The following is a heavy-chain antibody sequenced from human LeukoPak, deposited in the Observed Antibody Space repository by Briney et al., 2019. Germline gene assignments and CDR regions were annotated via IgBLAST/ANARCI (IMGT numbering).Heavy chain of an antibody. J-gene: IGHJ4*02. D-gene: IGHD5-24*01. Sequence: ASVKVSCKASGYTFTSYAMYWVRQAPGQRLEWMGWINAGNGNTKYSQKFQGRVTITRDTSASTAYMELSSLRSEDTAVYYCARVAGYNFFDYWGQGTLVTVSS. CDR3: ARVAGYNFFDY. V-gene: IGHV1-3*01. CDR1: GYTFTSYA. CDR2: INAGNGNT.